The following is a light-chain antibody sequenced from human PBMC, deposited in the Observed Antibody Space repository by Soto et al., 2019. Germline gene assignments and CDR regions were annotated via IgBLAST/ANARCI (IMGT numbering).Light chain of an antibody. CDR2: DAY. CDR3: QQRSNGPT. CDR1: QSVSSY. J-gene: IGKJ4*01. Sequence: EIVLTQSPATLSLSPGERATLSCRASQSVSSYLAWYQQKPGQAPRLLIYDAYNRATGIPARFSGSGSGTDFTLTISSLEPEDFAVYYCQQRSNGPTFGGGTQVEIK. V-gene: IGKV3-11*01.